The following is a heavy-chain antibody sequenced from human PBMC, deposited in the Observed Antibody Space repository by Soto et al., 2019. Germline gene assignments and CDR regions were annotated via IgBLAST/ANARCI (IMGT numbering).Heavy chain of an antibody. J-gene: IGHJ6*02. CDR1: GFSLTTTGVY. CDR3: ARTRNNERIHHQFYSGTDV. Sequence: SGPTLVNPTETLTLTGTFSGFSLTTTGVYGTWIRQPPGKALEWLALIDWDDTKYYNKSLTTRLTVSKDTSKNQVVLTMTNMDLVDTATYFCARTRNNERIHHQFYSGTDVWGPGT. CDR2: IDWDDTK. V-gene: IGHV2-70*01. D-gene: IGHD5-18*01.